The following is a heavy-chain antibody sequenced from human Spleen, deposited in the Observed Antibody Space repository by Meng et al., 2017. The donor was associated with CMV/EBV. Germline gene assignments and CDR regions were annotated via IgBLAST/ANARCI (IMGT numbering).Heavy chain of an antibody. CDR1: GYTFTNYC. D-gene: IGHD4/OR15-4a*01. Sequence: GESLKISCKGSGYTFTNYCIGWGRQRPGKGLEWMWIIYPGDSDTRDSPSFQGKVTITAAKSITTASLQWSSLKASDTAMYYCARASMVVTQYVDYWEPGTLVTVSS. V-gene: IGHV5-51*01. CDR2: IYPGDSDT. CDR3: ARASMVVTQYVDY. J-gene: IGHJ4*02.